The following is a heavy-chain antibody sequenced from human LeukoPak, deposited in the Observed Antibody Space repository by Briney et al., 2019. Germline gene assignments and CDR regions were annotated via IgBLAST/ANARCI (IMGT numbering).Heavy chain of an antibody. CDR1: GFTFSSYG. Sequence: GGSLRLSCAASGFTFSSYGMHWVRQAPGKGLEWVAFIRYDGSNKYYADSVKGRFTISRDNSKNTLYLQMNSLRAEDTALYYCAKDVRGYNRPFDYWGQGTLVTVSS. V-gene: IGHV3-30*02. D-gene: IGHD3-10*02. J-gene: IGHJ4*02. CDR3: AKDVRGYNRPFDY. CDR2: IRYDGSNK.